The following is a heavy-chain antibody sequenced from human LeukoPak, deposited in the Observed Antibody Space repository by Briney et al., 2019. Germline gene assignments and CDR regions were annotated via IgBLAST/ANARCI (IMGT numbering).Heavy chain of an antibody. D-gene: IGHD2-21*02. V-gene: IGHV3-53*05. Sequence: GRSLRLSCAASGFTVSSKYMSWVRQAPGKGLEWVSVIYSGGSTYYADSVKGRFTISRDNSKNTLYLHMNSLRPEDTAVYYCARITFAVTALHDAFDIWGQGTMVTVSS. J-gene: IGHJ3*02. CDR3: ARITFAVTALHDAFDI. CDR1: GFTVSSKY. CDR2: IYSGGST.